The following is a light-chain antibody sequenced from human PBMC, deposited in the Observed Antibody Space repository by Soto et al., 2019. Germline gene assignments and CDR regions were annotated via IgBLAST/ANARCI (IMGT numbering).Light chain of an antibody. J-gene: IGLJ2*01. V-gene: IGLV1-51*01. CDR1: TSNIGSNY. CDR3: ATLDNSLRAVV. Sequence: QSVLTQPPSVSAATGQNVTISCSGSTSNIGSNYVSWYQQLPVTAPRLLIYDNNKRPSVIPDRFSGSKSGTSAPLGITGLQTGDESLYYCATLDNSLRAVVFGGGTQLTAL. CDR2: DNN.